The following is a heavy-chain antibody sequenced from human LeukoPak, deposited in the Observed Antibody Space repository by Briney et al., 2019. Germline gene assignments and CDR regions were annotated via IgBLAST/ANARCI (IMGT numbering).Heavy chain of an antibody. CDR2: ISGSGDTT. Sequence: GGSLRLSCAASGFIFSDYAMTWARQSPGKGPEWVSGISGSGDTTYYTDSVKGRFPISRHNSKNAVDLQMTSLSAKDPAVYYCAKRDHNDYYTGLHAFDIWGQGTLVTVSS. CDR3: AKRDHNDYYTGLHAFDI. D-gene: IGHD4/OR15-4a*01. V-gene: IGHV3-23*01. J-gene: IGHJ3*02. CDR1: GFIFSDYA.